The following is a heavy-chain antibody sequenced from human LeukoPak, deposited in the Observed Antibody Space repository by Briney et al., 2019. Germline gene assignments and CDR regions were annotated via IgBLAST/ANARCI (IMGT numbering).Heavy chain of an antibody. D-gene: IGHD6-13*01. J-gene: IGHJ4*02. CDR2: IYYSGST. CDR1: GGSISSYY. CDR3: ASLGAAAGTFNDY. V-gene: IGHV4-59*01. Sequence: SETLSLTCSVSGGSISSYYWSWIRQPPGKGLEWIGYIYYSGSTNYNPSLKSRVTISVDTSKNQFSLKLSSVTAADTAVYYCASLGAAAGTFNDYWGREPWSPSPQ.